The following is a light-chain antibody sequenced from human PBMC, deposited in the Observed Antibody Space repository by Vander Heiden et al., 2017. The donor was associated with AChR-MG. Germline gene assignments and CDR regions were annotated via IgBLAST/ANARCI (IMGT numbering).Light chain of an antibody. CDR1: SIGSKT. J-gene: IGLJ1*01. CDR2: YDS. Sequence: LPQPPSVSVAPGQTARITCGGNSIGSKTVHWYQQKPGQAPVLVIYYDSDRPSGIPERFSGSNSGNTATLTISRVEAGDEADYYCQVWDTNSDQGVFGLGTKVTVL. CDR3: QVWDTNSDQGV. V-gene: IGLV3-21*04.